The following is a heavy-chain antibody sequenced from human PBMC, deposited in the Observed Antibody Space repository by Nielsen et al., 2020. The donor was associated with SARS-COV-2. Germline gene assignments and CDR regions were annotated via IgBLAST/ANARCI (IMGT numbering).Heavy chain of an antibody. D-gene: IGHD3-10*01. CDR3: ARDQGSMVRGAARDY. Sequence: SETLSLTCSVSGDSVSSAIHYWSWIRQAPGKGLEWIGYMYYTGSSDYNPSFKSRVTIPVDTSKNQFSLTLTSVTAADTAVYYCARDQGSMVRGAARDYWGQGTLVTVSS. CDR1: GDSVSSAIHY. J-gene: IGHJ4*02. CDR2: MYYTGSS. V-gene: IGHV4-61*01.